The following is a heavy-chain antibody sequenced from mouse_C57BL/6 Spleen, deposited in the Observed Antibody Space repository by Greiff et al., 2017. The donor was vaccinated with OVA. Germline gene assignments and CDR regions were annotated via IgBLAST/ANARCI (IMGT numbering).Heavy chain of an antibody. CDR2: IDPEDGDT. CDR3: TPIYYGNYGAMDY. J-gene: IGHJ4*01. CDR1: GFNINDYY. D-gene: IGHD2-1*01. Sequence: VQLQQSGAELVRPGASVKLSCTASGFNINDYYMHWVKQRPEQGLEWIGRIDPEDGDTAYAPKFQGKATMTADTSSNPAYLQLSSLTSEDTAVYYCTPIYYGNYGAMDYWGQGTSVTVSS. V-gene: IGHV14-1*01.